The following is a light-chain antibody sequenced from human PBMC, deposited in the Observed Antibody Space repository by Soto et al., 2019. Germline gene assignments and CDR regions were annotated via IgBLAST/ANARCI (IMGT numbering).Light chain of an antibody. CDR2: GAS. J-gene: IGKJ4*01. CDR1: QRVSNN. CDR3: QQYNDWPLT. V-gene: IGKV3-15*01. Sequence: EIVMTQSPATLSVSPGERATLSCRASQRVSNNLAWFQQKPAQAPRLLIYGASTRATGIPARFSGSGSGTEFTLTISSLQSEDFAVYYCQQYNDWPLTFGGGTKVEIK.